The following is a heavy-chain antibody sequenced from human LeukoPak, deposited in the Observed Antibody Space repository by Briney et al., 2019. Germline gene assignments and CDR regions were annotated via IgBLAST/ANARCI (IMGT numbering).Heavy chain of an antibody. J-gene: IGHJ6*02. Sequence: ASVKDSCKASGYTFTSYDINWVRQATGQGLEWMGWMNPNSGNTGYAQKFQGRVTMTRNTSISTAYMELSSLRSEDTAVYYCARAKDYYYYYGMDVWGQGTTVTVSS. CDR3: ARAKDYYYYYGMDV. CDR2: MNPNSGNT. V-gene: IGHV1-8*01. CDR1: GYTFTSYD.